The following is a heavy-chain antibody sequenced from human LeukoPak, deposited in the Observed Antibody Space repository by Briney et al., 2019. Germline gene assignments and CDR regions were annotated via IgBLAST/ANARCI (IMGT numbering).Heavy chain of an antibody. D-gene: IGHD2-8*01. V-gene: IGHV4-38-2*02. CDR3: ARAASYYWYAFDI. CDR1: GYSISSGYY. Sequence: SETLSLTCTVSGYSISSGYYWGWIRQPPGKGLEWIGSIYHSGSTYYNPSLKSRVTISVDTSKNQFSLKLSSVTAADTAVYYCARAASYYWYAFDIWGQGTMVTVSS. J-gene: IGHJ3*02. CDR2: IYHSGST.